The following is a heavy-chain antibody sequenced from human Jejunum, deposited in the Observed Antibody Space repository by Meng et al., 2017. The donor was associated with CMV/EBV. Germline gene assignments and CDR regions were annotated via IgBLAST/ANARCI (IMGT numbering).Heavy chain of an antibody. CDR1: GYTLTADF. J-gene: IGHJ4*02. D-gene: IGHD1-14*01. CDR3: SSAPGDY. Sequence: KVSCKASGYTLTADFMFWVRQAPGQGLEWMGWINPKTGGTDYAQKFQGRVTLTRDTSITTVYMELSNLKSDDSAVYYCSSAPGDYWGQGTLVTVSS. V-gene: IGHV1-2*02. CDR2: INPKTGGT.